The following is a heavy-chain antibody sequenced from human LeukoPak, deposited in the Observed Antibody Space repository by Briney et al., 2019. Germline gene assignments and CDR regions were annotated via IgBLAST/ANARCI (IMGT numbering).Heavy chain of an antibody. CDR2: IIPIFGAT. V-gene: IGHV1-69*06. D-gene: IGHD6-13*01. J-gene: IGHJ6*03. CDR1: GGTFSSYA. CDR3: ARVVGLTGYSSSWYSGYYYYMDV. Sequence: ASVKVSCKASGGTFSSYAISWVRQAPGQGLEWMGGIIPIFGATNYAQKFQDRVTMTADKSTSTAYMELSSLRSEDTAVYYCARVVGLTGYSSSWYSGYYYYMDVWGKGTTVTVSS.